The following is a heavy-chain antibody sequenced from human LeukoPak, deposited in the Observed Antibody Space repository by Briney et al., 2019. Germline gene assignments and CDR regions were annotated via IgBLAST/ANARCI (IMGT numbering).Heavy chain of an antibody. CDR1: GGSINTPNYY. V-gene: IGHV4-39*07. CDR3: ARHERSGWYIHTTFFDY. D-gene: IGHD6-19*01. J-gene: IGHJ4*02. Sequence: SETLSLTCTVSGGSINTPNYYWGWIRQTPGKGLEWIGNIFYSGGTYYSPSLTSRVTISLDTSRNQFSLKLNSVTAADTAVYYCARHERSGWYIHTTFFDYWGQGTLVTVSS. CDR2: IFYSGGT.